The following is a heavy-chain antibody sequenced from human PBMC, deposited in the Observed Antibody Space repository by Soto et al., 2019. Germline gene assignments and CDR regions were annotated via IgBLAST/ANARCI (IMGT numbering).Heavy chain of an antibody. J-gene: IGHJ4*02. CDR1: GFTFSSYA. CDR3: ARRGPGTYFDY. CDR2: ISGSGDST. V-gene: IGHV3-23*01. Sequence: PGGSLRLSCAASGFTFSSYAINWVRQAPGKGLEWVSVISGSGDSTYYADSVKGRFTVSRDNSKNTLYLQMNSLRVEDTAVYYCARRGPGTYFDYWGQGTLVTVSS. D-gene: IGHD6-13*01.